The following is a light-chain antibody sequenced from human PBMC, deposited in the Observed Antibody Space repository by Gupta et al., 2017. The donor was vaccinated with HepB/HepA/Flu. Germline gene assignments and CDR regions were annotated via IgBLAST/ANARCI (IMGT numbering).Light chain of an antibody. Sequence: EIVMTQSPATLSVSPGERATLSCRASQSVSSNLAWFQQKPGQAPRLLIHGASTRATGIPARFSGSGSGTEFTLTISSLQSEDFALYYCQQYNKWPPLTFGGGTKVKIK. CDR3: QQYNKWPPLT. J-gene: IGKJ4*01. V-gene: IGKV3-15*01. CDR2: GAS. CDR1: QSVSSN.